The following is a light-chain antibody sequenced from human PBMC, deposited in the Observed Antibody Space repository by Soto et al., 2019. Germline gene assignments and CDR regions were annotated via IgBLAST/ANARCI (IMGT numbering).Light chain of an antibody. CDR2: GAS. J-gene: IGKJ5*01. V-gene: IGKV3D-20*02. CDR1: QSVISTS. CDR3: QQSSNWPPEIT. Sequence: EIVMTQSPATLSVSPGERATLSCRTSQSVISTSLAWYQQKPGQAPRLLIYGASNRATGIPDRFSGSGSGTDFILTISSLEPEDFAVYYCQQSSNWPPEITFGQGTRLEIK.